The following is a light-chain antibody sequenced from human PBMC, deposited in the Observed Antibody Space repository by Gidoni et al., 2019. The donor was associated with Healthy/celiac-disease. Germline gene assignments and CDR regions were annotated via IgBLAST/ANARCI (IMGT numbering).Light chain of an antibody. CDR2: AAS. CDR1: QGISSY. V-gene: IGKV1-8*01. J-gene: IGKJ2*01. Sequence: AIRMTQSPSSFSASTGDRVTITCRASQGISSYLAWYQQKPGKAPKLLIYAASTLQSGVPSRFSGSGSGTDFTLTISCLQSEDFATYYCQQYYSTLGTFGQXTKLEIK. CDR3: QQYYSTLGT.